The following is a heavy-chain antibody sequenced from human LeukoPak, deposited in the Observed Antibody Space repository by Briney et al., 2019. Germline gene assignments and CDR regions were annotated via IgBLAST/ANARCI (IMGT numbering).Heavy chain of an antibody. CDR1: GGSISSHY. CDR2: IYDTGDT. Sequence: SETLSLTCTVSGGSISSHYWSWIRQPPGKGLEWIGYIYDTGDTNYNPSLKSRVLISLDTSKNQFSLKVNSVTAADTAVYYCARHPPSAGVLSHFYYGMDVWGQGTTVTVSS. J-gene: IGHJ6*02. V-gene: IGHV4-59*08. D-gene: IGHD3-3*01. CDR3: ARHPPSAGVLSHFYYGMDV.